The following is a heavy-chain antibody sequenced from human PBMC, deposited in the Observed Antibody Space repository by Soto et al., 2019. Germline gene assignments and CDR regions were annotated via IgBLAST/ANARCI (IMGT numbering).Heavy chain of an antibody. CDR1: GYTFTSYD. J-gene: IGHJ4*02. CDR2: LNPTSGNS. CDR3: VKFVNGQYHSNGYYIYYFAF. D-gene: IGHD3-22*01. Sequence: ASVKVSCKASGYTFTSYDINWVRQAPGQGLEWMGWLNPTSGNSGSAQKFQGRLTMTRDSSISTVYMELSSLRSEDSAVYYCVKFVNGQYHSNGYYIYYFAFWGQGTRVTV. V-gene: IGHV1-8*01.